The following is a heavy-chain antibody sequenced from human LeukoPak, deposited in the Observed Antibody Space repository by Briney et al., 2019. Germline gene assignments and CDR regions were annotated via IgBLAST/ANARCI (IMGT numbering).Heavy chain of an antibody. D-gene: IGHD3-9*01. CDR1: AGSISSSSYY. Sequence: PSETLSLTCTVSAGSISSSSYYWCWIRQPPGKGLEWSGSIYYSGSTYYNPSLKSRVTISVDTSKNQFSLKLSSVTAADTAVYYCARHRSDYDILTGYYPDYFDYWGQGTLVTVSS. V-gene: IGHV4-39*01. J-gene: IGHJ4*02. CDR3: ARHRSDYDILTGYYPDYFDY. CDR2: IYYSGST.